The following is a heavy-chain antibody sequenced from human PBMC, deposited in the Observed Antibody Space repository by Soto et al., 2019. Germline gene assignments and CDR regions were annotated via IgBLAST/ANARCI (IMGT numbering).Heavy chain of an antibody. Sequence: GSLRLSCAGSGFTLSDDYIDWVRQAPGKGLEWVGRSRDKPQGYSTAYAASVKGRFTTSRDESKNSAYLQMNSLKTEDTAVYYCVRATYFSDSSGYTRCLDYWGQGTLVTVS. D-gene: IGHD3-22*01. J-gene: IGHJ4*02. CDR3: VRATYFSDSSGYTRCLDY. V-gene: IGHV3-72*01. CDR2: SRDKPQGYST. CDR1: GFTLSDDY.